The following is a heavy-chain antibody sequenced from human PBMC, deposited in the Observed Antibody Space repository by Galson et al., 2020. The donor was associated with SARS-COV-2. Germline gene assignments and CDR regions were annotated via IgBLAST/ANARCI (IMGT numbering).Heavy chain of an antibody. CDR2: ISSSSSNI. D-gene: IGHD3-10*01. V-gene: IGHV3-48*03. CDR3: AAGGSGSYWGY. J-gene: IGHJ4*02. Sequence: GGSLRLSCEVSGIPFSSYEMNWVRQAPGKGLEWVSYISSSSSNIYYADSVKGRFTISRDYAKNSLYLQMNSLRAEDTAVYYCAAGGSGSYWGYWGRGTLLTVSS. CDR1: GIPFSSYE.